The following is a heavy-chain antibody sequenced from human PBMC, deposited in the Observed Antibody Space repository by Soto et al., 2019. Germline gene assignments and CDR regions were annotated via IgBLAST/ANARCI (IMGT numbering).Heavy chain of an antibody. CDR2: INPSGGST. CDR1: GYTFTSYY. CDR3: ARGESNYYDSSGYYTY. Sequence: ASVKVSCKASGYTFTSYYMHWVRQAPGQGLEWMGIINPSGGSTSYAQKFQGRVTMTRDTSTSTVYMELSSLRSEDTAVYYCARGESNYYDSSGYYTYWGQGTLVTVSS. J-gene: IGHJ4*02. V-gene: IGHV1-46*01. D-gene: IGHD3-22*01.